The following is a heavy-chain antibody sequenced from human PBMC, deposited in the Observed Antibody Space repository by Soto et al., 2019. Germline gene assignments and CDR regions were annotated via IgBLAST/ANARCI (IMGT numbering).Heavy chain of an antibody. CDR1: GFSLITSGGG. CDR2: IYWNDDK. CDR3: AHSPFYESSGYPDY. D-gene: IGHD3-22*01. Sequence: ASGPTLVNPTETLTLTCTFSGFSLITSGGGVGWIRQPPGGALEWLELIYWNDDKRYSPSLKTRLTISKDTSKNQVVLTLTGMYPVDTGTYYCAHSPFYESSGYPDYWGQGTQVTVSS. V-gene: IGHV2-5*01. J-gene: IGHJ4*02.